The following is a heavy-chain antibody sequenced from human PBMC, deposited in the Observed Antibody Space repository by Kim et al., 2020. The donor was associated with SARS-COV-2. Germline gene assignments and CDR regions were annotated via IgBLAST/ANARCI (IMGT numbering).Heavy chain of an antibody. Sequence: GGSLRLSCAASGFTFSSYAMSRVRQAPGKGLEWVSAISGSGGSTYYADSVKGRFTISRDNSKNTLYLQMNSLRAEDTAVYYCAKDGYNYEHFDYWGQGTLVTVSS. CDR3: AKDGYNYEHFDY. CDR1: GFTFSSYA. V-gene: IGHV3-23*01. J-gene: IGHJ4*02. CDR2: ISGSGGST. D-gene: IGHD3-22*01.